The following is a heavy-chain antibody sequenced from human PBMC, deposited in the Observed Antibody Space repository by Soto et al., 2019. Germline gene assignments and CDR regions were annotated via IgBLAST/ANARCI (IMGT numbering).Heavy chain of an antibody. CDR2: TYYRSKWYY. J-gene: IGHJ4*01. V-gene: IGHV6-1*01. D-gene: IGHD1-26*01. Sequence: SRTLSLTCAITGDSVSSNSACWSLVRQSPSRGLEWLGRTYYRSKWYYEYAVSVRGRITINPDTSKNQYSLQLNSVTPEDTAVYFCARGEQYSGRIFDYWGQGTLVTVYS. CDR1: GDSVSSNSAC. CDR3: ARGEQYSGRIFDY.